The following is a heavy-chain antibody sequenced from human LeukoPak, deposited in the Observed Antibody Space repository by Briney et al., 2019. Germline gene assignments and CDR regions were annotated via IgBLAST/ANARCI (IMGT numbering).Heavy chain of an antibody. J-gene: IGHJ3*02. CDR2: LSDSGGST. CDR1: GFTFSNYD. Sequence: GASLRLSCAASGFTFSNYDMTWVRQAPGKGLDWVSTLSDSGGSTYYADSVKGRFTISRDNSKNTLYLQMSSLRAEDTAIYFCAKRLYYGSGPLDIWGQGTMVTVSS. V-gene: IGHV3-23*01. CDR3: AKRLYYGSGPLDI. D-gene: IGHD3-10*01.